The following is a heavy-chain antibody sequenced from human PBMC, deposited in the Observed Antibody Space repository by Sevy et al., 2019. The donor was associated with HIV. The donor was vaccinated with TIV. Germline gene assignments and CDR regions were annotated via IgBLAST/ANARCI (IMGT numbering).Heavy chain of an antibody. V-gene: IGHV3-72*01. CDR3: ATHAGLAAAASVFDY. D-gene: IGHD6-13*01. CDR1: GFTFSDHY. J-gene: IGHJ4*02. CDR2: TRNKADSYTT. Sequence: GGSLRLSCAASGFTFSDHYMEWVRQAPGKGLEWVGRTRNKADSYTTEYAASVKGRFTISRDDSKNSLYLQMNSLKTEDTAVYYCATHAGLAAAASVFDYWGQGTLVTVSS.